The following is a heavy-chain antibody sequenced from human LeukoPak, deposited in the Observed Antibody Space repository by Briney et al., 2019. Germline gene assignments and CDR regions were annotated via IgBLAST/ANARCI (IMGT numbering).Heavy chain of an antibody. D-gene: IGHD3-22*01. J-gene: IGHJ4*02. CDR2: VYSGGST. V-gene: IGHV3-66*01. Sequence: GGSLRLSCAASGFTVSSNYMSWVRQAPGKGLEWVSVVYSGGSTYYADSVKGRFTISRDNSKNTLYLQMNSLRAEDTAVYYCARDRQAGGVVHLFDYWGQGTLVTVSS. CDR3: ARDRQAGGVVHLFDY. CDR1: GFTVSSNY.